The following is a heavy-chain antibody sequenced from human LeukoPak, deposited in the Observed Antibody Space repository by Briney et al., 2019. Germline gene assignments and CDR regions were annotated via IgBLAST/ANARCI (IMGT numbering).Heavy chain of an antibody. CDR1: GGTFSSYA. V-gene: IGHV1-69*05. D-gene: IGHD3-10*01. CDR3: ARVMVRGFLTPHGWDAFDI. CDR2: IIPIFGTA. Sequence: ASVKVSCKASGGTFSSYAISWVRQAPGQGLEWMGGIIPIFGTANYAQKFQGRVTITTDESTSTAYMELSSLRSDDTAVYYCARVMVRGFLTPHGWDAFDIWGQGTMVTVSS. J-gene: IGHJ3*02.